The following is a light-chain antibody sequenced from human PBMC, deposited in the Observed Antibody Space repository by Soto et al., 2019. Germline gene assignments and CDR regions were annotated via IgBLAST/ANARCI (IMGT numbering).Light chain of an antibody. CDR1: SSDVGGSDH. CDR2: DVS. Sequence: QSALTQPASVSGSPGQSITVSCTGTSSDVGGSDHVNWYQQHPGKAPKLLIFDVSNRPSGVSTRFSGSKSGNAASLTISGLKSEDEADYYCNSYTSRSSYVFGAGTKLTVL. V-gene: IGLV2-14*03. CDR3: NSYTSRSSYV. J-gene: IGLJ1*01.